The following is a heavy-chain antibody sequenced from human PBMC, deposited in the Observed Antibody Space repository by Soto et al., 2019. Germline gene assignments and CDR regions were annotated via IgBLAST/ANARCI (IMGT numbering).Heavy chain of an antibody. V-gene: IGHV3-53*01. CDR1: GLNVSYNY. CDR2: LYNSGTT. CDR3: ARDKTQGAGWFDP. J-gene: IGHJ5*02. Sequence: GGSLRLSCAASGLNVSYNYMSWVRQAPGKGLEWVSVLYNSGTTYYAESVKGRFTISRDNVKNTVYLEMNNLRVDDTAVYYCARDKTQGAGWFDPWGRGTLVTVSS. D-gene: IGHD1-26*01.